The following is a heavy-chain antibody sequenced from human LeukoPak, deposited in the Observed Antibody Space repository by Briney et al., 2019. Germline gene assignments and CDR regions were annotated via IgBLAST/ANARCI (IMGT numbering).Heavy chain of an antibody. V-gene: IGHV4-34*01. Sequence: PSETLSLTCAVHGGSFSGYYWSWIRQPPGKGLEWIGEINHSGSTNYNPSLKSRVTISVDTSKNQFSLKLSSVTAADTAVYYCARARYSYGPLFDYWGQGTLVTVSS. D-gene: IGHD5-18*01. J-gene: IGHJ4*02. CDR3: ARARYSYGPLFDY. CDR2: INHSGST. CDR1: GGSFSGYY.